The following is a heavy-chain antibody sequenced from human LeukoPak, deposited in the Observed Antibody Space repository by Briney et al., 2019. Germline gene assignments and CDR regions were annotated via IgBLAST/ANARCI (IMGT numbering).Heavy chain of an antibody. D-gene: IGHD3-16*01. J-gene: IGHJ4*02. CDR3: ATLGGHSLAAQNGF. V-gene: IGHV1-2*02. CDR2: MNPDNGGT. Sequence: GASVKVSCKASGYTFTVYFVTWVRQAPGQGLEWMALMNPDNGGTHYAQKFQGRVTMTRDSSINTAYMELSRLTSDDTAVYYCATLGGHSLAAQNGFWGQGTLVTVSS. CDR1: GYTFTVYF.